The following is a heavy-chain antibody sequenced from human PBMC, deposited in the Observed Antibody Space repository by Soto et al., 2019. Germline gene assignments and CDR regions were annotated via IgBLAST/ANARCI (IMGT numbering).Heavy chain of an antibody. J-gene: IGHJ4*02. Sequence: QVQLLQSGAEVKKPGASVKVSCKASGYTFTSYGISWVRQAPGQGLEWMGWISTFNSHTDYAQKVQGRVAMTTDSSTGTADMERRSLRSDDSAVYCCARGPIDYPIPDLDYWGQGTLVPVSS. CDR3: ARGPIDYPIPDLDY. D-gene: IGHD2-8*01. CDR2: ISTFNSHT. V-gene: IGHV1-18*01. CDR1: GYTFTSYG.